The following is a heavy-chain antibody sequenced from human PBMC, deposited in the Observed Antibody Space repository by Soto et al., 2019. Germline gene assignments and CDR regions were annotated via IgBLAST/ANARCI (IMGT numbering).Heavy chain of an antibody. CDR3: ARVFFSAHGSYDSSGYYYFDY. V-gene: IGHV3-11*06. CDR1: GFTFSDYY. J-gene: IGHJ4*02. CDR2: ISSSSSYT. D-gene: IGHD3-22*01. Sequence: GGSLRLSCAASGFTFSDYYMSWIRQAPGKGLEWVSYISSSSSYTNYADSVKGRFTISRDNAKNSLYLQMNSLRAEDPAVYYCARVFFSAHGSYDSSGYYYFDYWGQGTLVTVSS.